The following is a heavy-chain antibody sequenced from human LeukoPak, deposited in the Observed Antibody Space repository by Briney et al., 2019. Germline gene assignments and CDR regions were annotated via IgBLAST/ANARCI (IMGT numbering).Heavy chain of an antibody. CDR3: ARRQYSSGSYYFDY. Sequence: GGSLRLSCAPSGFTFSRHGMHWVRQAPGKGLEWVSAISGGGGSTYYADSVKGRFTISRDNSKNTLYLQMNSLKASDTAMYYCARRQYSSGSYYFDYWGQGTLVTVSS. D-gene: IGHD6-19*01. V-gene: IGHV3-23*01. CDR1: GFTFSRHG. CDR2: ISGGGGST. J-gene: IGHJ4*02.